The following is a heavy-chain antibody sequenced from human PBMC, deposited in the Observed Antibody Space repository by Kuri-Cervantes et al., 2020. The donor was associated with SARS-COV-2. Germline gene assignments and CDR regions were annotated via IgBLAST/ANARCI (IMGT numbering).Heavy chain of an antibody. CDR3: ARDSHRSGYLYYFDY. CDR1: GGSISSGSYY. CDR2: IYTSGST. J-gene: IGHJ4*02. D-gene: IGHD3-3*01. Sequence: SETLSLTCTVSGGSISSGSYYWSWIRQPAGKGLEWIGRIYTSGSTNYNPSLKSRVTISVDTSKNQFSLKLSSVTAADTAVYYCARDSHRSGYLYYFDYWGQGTLVTVSS. V-gene: IGHV4-61*02.